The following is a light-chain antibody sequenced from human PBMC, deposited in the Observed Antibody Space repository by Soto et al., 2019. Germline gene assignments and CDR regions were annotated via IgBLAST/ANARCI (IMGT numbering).Light chain of an antibody. Sequence: EIVLTQSPATLSLSPGERATLSCRASQGVSGDLAWYQQKPGQAPMLLIYDVSNRASGIPARFSGSGSGTDFTLTISSLEPDDFAVYYCQQSSDWPSTFGGGTKVQIK. V-gene: IGKV3-11*01. CDR3: QQSSDWPST. CDR1: QGVSGD. J-gene: IGKJ4*01. CDR2: DVS.